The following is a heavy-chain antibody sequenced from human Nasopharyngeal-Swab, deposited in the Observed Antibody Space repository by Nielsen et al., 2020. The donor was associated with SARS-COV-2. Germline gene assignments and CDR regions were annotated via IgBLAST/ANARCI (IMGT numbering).Heavy chain of an antibody. CDR2: ISASGGST. J-gene: IGHJ4*02. D-gene: IGHD4-23*01. V-gene: IGHV3-23*01. CDR3: ARVSDYGGNTDY. Sequence: VRQAPGKGLEWVSAISASGGSTYYADSVKGRFTISRDNAKNSLYLQMNSLRAEDTAVYYCARVSDYGGNTDYWGQGTLVTVSS.